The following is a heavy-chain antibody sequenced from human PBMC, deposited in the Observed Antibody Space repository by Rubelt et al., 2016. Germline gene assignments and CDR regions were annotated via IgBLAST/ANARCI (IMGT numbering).Heavy chain of an antibody. CDR2: IYYSGST. Sequence: GGSISSYYWSWIRQPPGKGLEWIGYIYYSGSTNYNPSLKSRVTISVDTSKNQFSLKLSSVTAADTAVYYCARGYYYGSGSYPEAQFDPWGQGTLVTVSS. CDR3: ARGYYYGSGSYPEAQFDP. V-gene: IGHV4-59*08. J-gene: IGHJ5*02. CDR1: GGSISSYY. D-gene: IGHD3-10*01.